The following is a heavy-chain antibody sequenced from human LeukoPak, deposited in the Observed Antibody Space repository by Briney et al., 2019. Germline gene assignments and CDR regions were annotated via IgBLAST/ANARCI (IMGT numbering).Heavy chain of an antibody. CDR3: ARRGITYSTSYFDS. CDR1: GASISSSSF. V-gene: IGHV4-39*01. Sequence: PSETLSLTCTVSGASISSSSFWGWIRRPPGRGLEWIGHIFYSGSTYYNPSLKSRVTLSVDTSDNQFSLKLSSVTATDTAIYYCARRGITYSTSYFDSWGQGVLVTVSP. D-gene: IGHD2-2*01. CDR2: IFYSGST. J-gene: IGHJ4*02.